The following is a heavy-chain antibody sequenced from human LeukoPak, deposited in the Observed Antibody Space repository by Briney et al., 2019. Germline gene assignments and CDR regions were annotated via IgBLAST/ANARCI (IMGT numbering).Heavy chain of an antibody. V-gene: IGHV3-33*01. Sequence: GGSLRLSCTASGFNFSYYAMHWVRQAPGKGLAWVALIWFDGSNKYYDDSVKGRSTISRDNSKDTVFLQMNGLTVDDTGVYYCARLVGGTTGATDYWGQGSLVSVS. CDR3: ARLVGGTTGATDY. CDR1: GFNFSYYA. J-gene: IGHJ4*02. CDR2: IWFDGSNK. D-gene: IGHD1-26*01.